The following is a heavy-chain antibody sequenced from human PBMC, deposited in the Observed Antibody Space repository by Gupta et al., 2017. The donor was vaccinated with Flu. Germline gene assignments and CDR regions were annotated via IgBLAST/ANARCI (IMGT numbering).Heavy chain of an antibody. CDR3: ARGSITARQGFDY. D-gene: IGHD6-6*01. J-gene: IGHJ4*02. V-gene: IGHV3-21*01. CDR2: IEGSSNYI. Sequence: RQAPGKGLEWVASIEGSSNYIYYADSVRGRFTISRDNAKKSLYLQMNSLRAEDTAVYYCARGSITARQGFDYWGQGTLVTVSS.